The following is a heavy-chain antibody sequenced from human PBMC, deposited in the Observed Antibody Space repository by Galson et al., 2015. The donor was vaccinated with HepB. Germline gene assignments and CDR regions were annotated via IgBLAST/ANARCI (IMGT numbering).Heavy chain of an antibody. Sequence: SLRLSCAASGFTFSSYGMHWVRQAPGKGLEWVAVISYDGSNKYYADSVKGRFTISRDNSKNTLYLQMNSLRAEDTAVYYCAKGFRVVPGRDWYFDLWGRGTLVTVSS. CDR2: ISYDGSNK. CDR1: GFTFSSYG. CDR3: AKGFRVVPGRDWYFDL. J-gene: IGHJ2*01. V-gene: IGHV3-30*18. D-gene: IGHD3-3*01.